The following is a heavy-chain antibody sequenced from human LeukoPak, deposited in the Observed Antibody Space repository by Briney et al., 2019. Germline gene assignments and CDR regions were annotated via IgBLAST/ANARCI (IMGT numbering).Heavy chain of an antibody. CDR3: ASSTEGYSYGYYYYGMDV. D-gene: IGHD5-18*01. Sequence: ASVKVSCKASGYTFTSYDINWVRQAPGQGLEWMGIINPSGGSTSYAQKFQGRVTMTRDTSKNQFSLKLSSVTAADTAVYYCASSTEGYSYGYYYYGMDVWGQGTTVTVSS. J-gene: IGHJ6*02. CDR2: INPSGGST. CDR1: GYTFTSYD. V-gene: IGHV1-46*01.